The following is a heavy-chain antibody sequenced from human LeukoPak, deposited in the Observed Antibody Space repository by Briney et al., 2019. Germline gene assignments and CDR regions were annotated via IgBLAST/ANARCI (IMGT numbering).Heavy chain of an antibody. J-gene: IGHJ1*01. Sequence: PGGSLRLSCVASGFTFSSYSMHGVRQAPGKGLEWLSGISNPGRPTDYADSIKGRFTISRDNSKTTVFLQMNSLMAEDTAEYFCADKVPPNDESFVHWGEGTLVTVAS. V-gene: IGHV3-23*01. D-gene: IGHD2/OR15-2a*01. CDR3: ADKVPPNDESFVH. CDR2: ISNPGRPT. CDR1: GFTFSSYS.